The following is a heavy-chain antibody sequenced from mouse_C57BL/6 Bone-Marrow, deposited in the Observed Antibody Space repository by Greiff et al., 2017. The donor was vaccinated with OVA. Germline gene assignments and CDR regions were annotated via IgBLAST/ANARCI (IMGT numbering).Heavy chain of an antibody. CDR3: VYGYDGYYAMDY. Sequence: QVQLQQSGPELVKPGASVKISCKASGYSFTSYYIHWVKQRPGQGLEWIGWIYPGSGNTKYNEKFKGKATLTADTSSSTAYMQLSSLTSEDSAVYYCVYGYDGYYAMDYWGQGTSVTVSS. D-gene: IGHD2-2*01. J-gene: IGHJ4*01. CDR2: IYPGSGNT. V-gene: IGHV1-66*01. CDR1: GYSFTSYY.